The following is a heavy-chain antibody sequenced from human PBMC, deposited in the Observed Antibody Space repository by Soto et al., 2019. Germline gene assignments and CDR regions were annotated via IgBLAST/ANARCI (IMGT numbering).Heavy chain of an antibody. CDR2: IHYSGST. V-gene: IGHV4-59*08. J-gene: IGHJ4*02. CDR1: GSSISSYY. Sequence: SNTLSLPYPVAGSSISSYYGSGIRRPKGKGLEGIGYIHYSGSTKYNPSLKSRVTISADTSKNQFSLKLSSVTAADTAVYYCARGHYDFWSGYFATIDYWGQGTLVTVS. D-gene: IGHD3-3*01. CDR3: ARGHYDFWSGYFATIDY.